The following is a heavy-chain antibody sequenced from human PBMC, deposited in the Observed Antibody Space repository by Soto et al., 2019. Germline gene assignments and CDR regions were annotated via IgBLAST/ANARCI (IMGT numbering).Heavy chain of an antibody. D-gene: IGHD3-10*01. Sequence: GGSVRLSCAASGFTFSSYSMNWVRQAPGKGLEWVSSISSSSSYIYYADSVKGRFTISRDNAKNSLYLQMNSLRAEDTAVYYCARDPRADGSGSYYITPYYFDYWGQGTLVTVSS. CDR3: ARDPRADGSGSYYITPYYFDY. V-gene: IGHV3-21*01. J-gene: IGHJ4*02. CDR2: ISSSSSYI. CDR1: GFTFSSYS.